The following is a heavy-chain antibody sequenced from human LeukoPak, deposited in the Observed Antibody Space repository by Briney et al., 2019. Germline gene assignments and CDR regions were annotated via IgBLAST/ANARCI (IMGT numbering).Heavy chain of an antibody. J-gene: IGHJ5*02. D-gene: IGHD5-18*01. Sequence: GGSLRLSCVGSGFTFSTFAMIWVRQPPGKGLEWVSSILQGGGEIHYADSVRGRFTISRDNSKSTLFLQMNSLRAEDTAIYYCATYRQVLLPFEAWGQETLVTVSS. V-gene: IGHV3-23*01. CDR3: ATYRQVLLPFEA. CDR2: ILQGGGEI. CDR1: GFTFSTFA.